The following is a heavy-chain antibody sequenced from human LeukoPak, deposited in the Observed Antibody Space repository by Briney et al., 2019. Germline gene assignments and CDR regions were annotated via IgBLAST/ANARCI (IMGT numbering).Heavy chain of an antibody. J-gene: IGHJ4*02. CDR2: IFYSGST. D-gene: IGHD2-8*01. V-gene: IGHV4-39*07. CDR3: ARVTSRLGVCDY. Sequence: PSETLSLTCTVSGGSISTSNYYWGWIRQPPGKGLEWIGNIFYSGSTYYSPSLRSRVTISLDTSRNQFSLKLNSVTAADTAVYYCARVTSRLGVCDYWGQGTLVTVSS. CDR1: GGSISTSNYY.